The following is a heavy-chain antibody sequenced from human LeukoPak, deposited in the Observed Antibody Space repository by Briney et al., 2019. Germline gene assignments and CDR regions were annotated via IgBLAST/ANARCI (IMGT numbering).Heavy chain of an antibody. Sequence: GGSLRLSCAASGFTFSGSAMHWVRQASGKGLEWVGRIRSKANSYATAYAASVKGRFTISRDDSKNTAYLQMNSLKTEDTAVYYCTRYDSSGYHYGDHAFDIWGQGTMVTVSS. D-gene: IGHD3-22*01. CDR2: IRSKANSYAT. V-gene: IGHV3-73*01. CDR3: TRYDSSGYHYGDHAFDI. CDR1: GFTFSGSA. J-gene: IGHJ3*02.